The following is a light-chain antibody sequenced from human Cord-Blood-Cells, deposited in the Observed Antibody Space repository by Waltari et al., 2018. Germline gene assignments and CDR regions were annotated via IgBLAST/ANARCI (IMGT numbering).Light chain of an antibody. CDR2: GAS. CDR3: QQYGSSPTWT. Sequence: EIVLTQSPGTLSLSPGERATLSCRASQSVSSSYLAWYQQKPCQAPRLLIYGASSRATGSPDRFGGSGSGTDFTLTISRLEVEDFAVYYCQQYGSSPTWTFGQGTKVEIK. J-gene: IGKJ1*01. CDR1: QSVSSSY. V-gene: IGKV3-20*01.